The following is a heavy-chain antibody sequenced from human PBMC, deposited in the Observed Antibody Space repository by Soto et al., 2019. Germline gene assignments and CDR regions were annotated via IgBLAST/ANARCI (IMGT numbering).Heavy chain of an antibody. Sequence: QVQLVQSGAEVKKPGSSVKVSCKASGGTFSSYAISWVRQAPGQGLEWMGGIIPISGTANYAQKFQGRVTITADESTSTAYMELSSLRSEDPAVYYCARSQGSSTSLEIYYYYYYGMDVWGQGTTATVSS. D-gene: IGHD2-2*01. J-gene: IGHJ6*02. CDR3: ARSQGSSTSLEIYYYYYYGMDV. CDR1: GGTFSSYA. CDR2: IIPISGTA. V-gene: IGHV1-69*01.